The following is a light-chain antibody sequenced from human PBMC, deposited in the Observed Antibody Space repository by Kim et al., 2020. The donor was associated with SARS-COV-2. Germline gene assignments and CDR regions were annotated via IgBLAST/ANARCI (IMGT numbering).Light chain of an antibody. CDR3: QQYKTEPWT. CDR1: QSVLGW. J-gene: IGKJ1*01. Sequence: ASVGDRVTITCRASQSVLGWLAWWQQKPGQAPRVLIFKASSLDSGVPSRFSGSGSGTDFTLTISDVQPEDSATYFCQQYKTEPWTFGQGTKVDIK. V-gene: IGKV1-5*03. CDR2: KAS.